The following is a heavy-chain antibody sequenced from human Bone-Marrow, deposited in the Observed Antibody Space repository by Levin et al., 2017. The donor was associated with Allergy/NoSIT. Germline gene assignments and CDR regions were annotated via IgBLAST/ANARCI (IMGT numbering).Heavy chain of an antibody. D-gene: IGHD2-2*01. Sequence: ASVKVSCKASGYTFTSYYMHWVRQAPGQGLEWMGIINPSGGSTSYAQKFQGRVTMTRDTSTSTVYMELSSLRSEDTAVYYCARVTRVVPAAKGGFDYWGQGTLVTVSS. CDR3: ARVTRVVPAAKGGFDY. CDR2: INPSGGST. V-gene: IGHV1-46*01. J-gene: IGHJ4*02. CDR1: GYTFTSYY.